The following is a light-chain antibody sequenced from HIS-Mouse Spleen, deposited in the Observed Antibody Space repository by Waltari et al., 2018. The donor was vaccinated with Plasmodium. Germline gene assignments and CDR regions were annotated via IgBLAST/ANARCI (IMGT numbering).Light chain of an antibody. CDR3: QQYNNWPPYT. J-gene: IGKJ2*01. V-gene: IGKV3-15*01. CDR1: QSVGSN. Sequence: EKVMTQSPATLSVSPGERATLSCRASQSVGSNSAWYQQKPGQAPRLLIYGASTRATGIPARFSGSGSGTEFTLTISSMQSEDFAVYYCQQYNNWPPYTFGQGTKLEIK. CDR2: GAS.